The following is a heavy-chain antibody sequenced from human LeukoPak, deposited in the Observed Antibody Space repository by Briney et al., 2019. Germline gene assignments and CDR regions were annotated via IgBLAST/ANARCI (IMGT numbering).Heavy chain of an antibody. CDR2: ISYDANII. J-gene: IGHJ4*02. V-gene: IGHV3-30*03. D-gene: IGHD3-10*01. CDR1: GSTFSSYG. Sequence: GGSLRLSCAASGSTFSSYGMHWVRQAPGKGLEWVAVISYDANIIHYADSVKGRFTISRDNAQNSLYLQMNSLRDEDTAVYYCARDSRFGKLLIPYFDYWGQGTLVTVSS. CDR3: ARDSRFGKLLIPYFDY.